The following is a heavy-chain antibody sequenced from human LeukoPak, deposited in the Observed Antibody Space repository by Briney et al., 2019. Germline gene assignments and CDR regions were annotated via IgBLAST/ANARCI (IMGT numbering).Heavy chain of an antibody. J-gene: IGHJ4*02. V-gene: IGHV4-61*01. CDR1: GGSVSSGSYY. Sequence: SETLSLTCTASGGSVSSGSYYWSWIRQPPGKGLEWIGYIYYSGSTNYNPSLKSRVTISVDTSKNQFSLKLSSVTAADTAVYYCARETYYYDSSGYRFDYWGQGTLVTVSS. D-gene: IGHD3-22*01. CDR2: IYYSGST. CDR3: ARETYYYDSSGYRFDY.